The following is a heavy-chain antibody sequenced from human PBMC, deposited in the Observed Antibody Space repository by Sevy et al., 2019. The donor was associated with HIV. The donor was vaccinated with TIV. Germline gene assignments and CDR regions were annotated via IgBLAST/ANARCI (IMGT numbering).Heavy chain of an antibody. CDR3: ARGHDWNRGGGMDV. Sequence: GGSLRLSCAASGFTFSSYGMHWVRQAPGKGLEWVAVIWYDGSNKYYADSVKGRFTIYRDNSKNTLYLQMNSLRAEDTAVYYCARGHDWNRGGGMDVWGQGTTVTVSS. V-gene: IGHV3-33*01. CDR2: IWYDGSNK. CDR1: GFTFSSYG. D-gene: IGHD1-1*01. J-gene: IGHJ6*02.